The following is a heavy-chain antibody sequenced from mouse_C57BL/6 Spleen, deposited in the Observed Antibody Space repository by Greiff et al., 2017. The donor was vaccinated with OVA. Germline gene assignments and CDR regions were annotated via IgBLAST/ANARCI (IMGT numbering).Heavy chain of an antibody. J-gene: IGHJ1*03. Sequence: VQLQQSGAELVRPGTSVKMSCKASGYTFTNYWIGWAKQRPGHGLEWIGDIYPGGGYTNYNEKFKGTAPLTADKSSSTAYMQFSSLTSEDSAIYYCARGGIYYGNYDWYFDVWGTGTTVTVSS. D-gene: IGHD2-1*01. CDR3: ARGGIYYGNYDWYFDV. CDR2: IYPGGGYT. V-gene: IGHV1-63*01. CDR1: GYTFTNYW.